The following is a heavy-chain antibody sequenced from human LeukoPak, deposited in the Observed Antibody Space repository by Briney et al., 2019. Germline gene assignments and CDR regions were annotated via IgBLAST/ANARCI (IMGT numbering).Heavy chain of an antibody. CDR2: ISYDGSNK. CDR3: ARDNPGPQSGSRFDY. J-gene: IGHJ4*02. CDR1: GFTFSGYA. Sequence: GGSLRLSCAASGFTFSGYAMHWVRQAPGKGLEWVAVISYDGSNKYYADSVKGRFTISRDNSKNTLYLQMNSLRAEDTAVYYCARDNPGPQSGSRFDYWGQGTLVTVSS. D-gene: IGHD1-14*01. V-gene: IGHV3-30-3*01.